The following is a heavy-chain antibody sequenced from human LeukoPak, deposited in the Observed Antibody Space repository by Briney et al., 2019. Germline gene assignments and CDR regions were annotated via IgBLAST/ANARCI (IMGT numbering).Heavy chain of an antibody. J-gene: IGHJ4*02. V-gene: IGHV3-30*18. Sequence: GGSLRLSCTASGFTFSSYAMSWVRQAPGKGLEWVAVISYDGSNKYYADSVKGRFTISRDNSKNTLYLQMNSLRAEDTAVYYCAKDSSSGHSGSYLFDYWGQGTLVTVSS. CDR1: GFTFSSYA. CDR2: ISYDGSNK. D-gene: IGHD1-26*01. CDR3: AKDSSSGHSGSYLFDY.